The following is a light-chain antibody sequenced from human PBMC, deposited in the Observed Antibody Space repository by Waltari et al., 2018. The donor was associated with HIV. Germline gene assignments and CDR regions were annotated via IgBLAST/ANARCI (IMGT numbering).Light chain of an antibody. V-gene: IGLV10-54*01. CDR1: SNNAGYTV. J-gene: IGLJ3*02. Sequence: QAGLTQPPSMSTGLGPNATLTCTGDSNNAGYTVVAWVQHRRGHPPKLLSHSNNNRPSGISDRFSAFRSGDTGFLTISGLQSQDEADYFCCAWDSSLNGWIFGGGTHLT. CDR2: SNN. CDR3: CAWDSSLNGWI.